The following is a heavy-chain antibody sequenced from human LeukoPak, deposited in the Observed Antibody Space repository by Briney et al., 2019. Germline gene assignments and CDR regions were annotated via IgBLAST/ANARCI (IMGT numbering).Heavy chain of an antibody. CDR2: INPSGGST. D-gene: IGHD2-2*01. J-gene: IGHJ2*01. V-gene: IGHV1-46*01. CDR1: GYNFTSYY. Sequence: ASVKVSCKASGYNFTSYYMHWVRQAPGQGLEWMGIINPSGGSTSYAQKFQGRVTMTRDMSTSTVYMELSSLRSEDTAVYYCARMRSDQLLSLDYFDLWGRGTLVTVSS. CDR3: ARMRSDQLLSLDYFDL.